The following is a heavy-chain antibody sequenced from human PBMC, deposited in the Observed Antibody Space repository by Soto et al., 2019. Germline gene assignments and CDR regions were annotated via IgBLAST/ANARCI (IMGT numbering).Heavy chain of an antibody. D-gene: IGHD3-10*01. J-gene: IGHJ1*01. CDR1: GLSFSQYG. Sequence: QVQLVESGGGVVQPGTSVRLSCAASGLSFSQYGMHWVRQTPGQGLQWVAIIHTDSHKTYYADSVRGRFTISRDNSRSTVYLQMNSLRVEDTAIYYCATDGPGTGRYFGEYWGQSTLLTVSS. CDR2: IHTDSHKT. V-gene: IGHV3-33*01. CDR3: ATDGPGTGRYFGEY.